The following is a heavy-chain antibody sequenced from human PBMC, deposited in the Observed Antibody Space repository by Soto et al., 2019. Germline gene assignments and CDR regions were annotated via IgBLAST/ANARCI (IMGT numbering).Heavy chain of an antibody. CDR3: AKDNGRLLIFDY. D-gene: IGHD3-22*01. J-gene: IGHJ4*02. CDR1: GYTFTGHY. CDR2: ITPNSGYT. V-gene: IGHV1-2*02. Sequence: QVQLVQSGAEVKRPGASVKVSCKASGYTFTGHYVHWVRKAHGQGLEWMGWITPNSGYTHYAQKVQGRVTMTRDTSISTSYMELSGLRSDDTAVYYCAKDNGRLLIFDYWGQGTLVTVSS.